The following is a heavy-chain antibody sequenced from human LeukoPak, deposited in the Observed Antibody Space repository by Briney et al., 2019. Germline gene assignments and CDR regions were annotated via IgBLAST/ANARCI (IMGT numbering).Heavy chain of an antibody. CDR2: IYYSGTT. V-gene: IGHV4-59*01. D-gene: IGHD4-23*01. CDR1: GGSINNYY. CDR3: ARHRGPTTEVTRDFDY. Sequence: SETLSLTCTVSGGSINNYYWSRIRQPPGKGLEWIGYIYYSGTTNHNPSLKSRVTISVDTSKNQFSLKLNSVSAADTAVYYCARHRGPTTEVTRDFDYWGQGTLVTVSS. J-gene: IGHJ4*02.